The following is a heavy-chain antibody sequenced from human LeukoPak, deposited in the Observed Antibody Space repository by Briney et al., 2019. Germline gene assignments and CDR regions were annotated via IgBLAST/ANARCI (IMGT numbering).Heavy chain of an antibody. V-gene: IGHV1-69*05. J-gene: IGHJ4*02. CDR2: IIPIFGTA. Sequence: GASVKVSCKASGGTFSSYAISWVRQAPGQGLEWMGGIIPIFGTANYGQKFQGRVTITTDESTSTAYMELSSLRSEDTAVYYCAREGLTYYYDSSGYSDEPLFDYWGQGTLVTVSS. CDR1: GGTFSSYA. D-gene: IGHD3-22*01. CDR3: AREGLTYYYDSSGYSDEPLFDY.